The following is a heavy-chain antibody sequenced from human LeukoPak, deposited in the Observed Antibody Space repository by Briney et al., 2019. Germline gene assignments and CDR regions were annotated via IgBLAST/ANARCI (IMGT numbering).Heavy chain of an antibody. D-gene: IGHD4-17*01. V-gene: IGHV4-4*07. Sequence: SETLSLTXTVSGGSIGSYYWSWIRQPAGKGLEWLGRIYTSGSTNYNPSLKSRVTMSVDTSKNQFSLKLSSVTATDTAVYYCARVGIYGDTGLDYWGQGTLVTVSS. CDR3: ARVGIYGDTGLDY. CDR2: IYTSGST. CDR1: GGSIGSYY. J-gene: IGHJ4*02.